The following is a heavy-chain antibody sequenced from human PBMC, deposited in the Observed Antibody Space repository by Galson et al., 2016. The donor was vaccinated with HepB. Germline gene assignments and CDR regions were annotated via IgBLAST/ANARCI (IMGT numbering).Heavy chain of an antibody. V-gene: IGHV4-31*03. J-gene: IGHJ4*02. CDR3: ARSNLEPTRRCFDS. CDR2: VFYTGTT. CDR1: GDSINNTPFY. Sequence: TLSLTCNVPGDSINNTPFYWNWIRQHPGKGLEWIGYVFYTGTTHFNPSLESRLAISIDTSRNQFSLTLNSVTAADTAIYYCARSNLEPTRRCFDSWGQGALVTVSS. D-gene: IGHD2-15*01.